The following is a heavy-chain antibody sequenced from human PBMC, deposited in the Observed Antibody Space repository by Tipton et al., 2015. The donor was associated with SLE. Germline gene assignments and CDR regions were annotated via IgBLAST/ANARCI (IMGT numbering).Heavy chain of an antibody. CDR2: INPDGRET. CDR1: GFTFSSYS. CDR3: ARDHSGSRQAFDN. D-gene: IGHD6-13*01. J-gene: IGHJ4*02. Sequence: SLRLSCAASGFTFSSYSMHWVRQGPGKGLVWVSHINPDGRETNYADSVKGRFTISRDNGRNTLYLQMNSLAVGDTAFYYCARDHSGSRQAFDNWGQGILVTVFS. V-gene: IGHV3-74*01.